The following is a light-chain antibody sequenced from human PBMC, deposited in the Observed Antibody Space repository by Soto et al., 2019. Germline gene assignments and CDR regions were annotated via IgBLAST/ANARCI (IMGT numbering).Light chain of an antibody. V-gene: IGKV1-39*01. J-gene: IGKJ3*01. CDR3: QQSYSTPF. CDR2: AAS. Sequence: DIRMTQSPSSLSASVGDRVTITCRASQSISSYLNWYQQKPGKVPKLLIYAASSLQSGVPSRFSGRGSGTDFTLTISSLQPEDFATYYCQQSYSTPFFGPGTKVDIK. CDR1: QSISSY.